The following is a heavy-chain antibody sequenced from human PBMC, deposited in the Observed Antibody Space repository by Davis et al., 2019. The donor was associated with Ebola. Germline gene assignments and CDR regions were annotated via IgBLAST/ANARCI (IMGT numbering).Heavy chain of an antibody. CDR1: GFTFSSYA. CDR2: ISGSGGST. V-gene: IGHV3-23*01. Sequence: GESLKISCAASGFTFSSYAMSWVRQAPGKGLEWVSTISGSGGSTYYADSVKGRFTISRDNSKNTLYLQMNSLRVEDTAVYYCAKVVVTARSPDTFDIWGQGTMVTVSS. J-gene: IGHJ3*02. D-gene: IGHD2-21*02. CDR3: AKVVVTARSPDTFDI.